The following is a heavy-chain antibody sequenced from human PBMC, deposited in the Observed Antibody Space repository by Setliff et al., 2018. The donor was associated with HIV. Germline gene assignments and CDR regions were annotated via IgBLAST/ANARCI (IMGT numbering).Heavy chain of an antibody. V-gene: IGHV1-69*13. CDR1: GYTFTSYG. CDR3: GVGPEKIYYYYGMDV. Sequence: SVKVSCKASGYTFTSYGISWVRQAPGQGLEWMGGIIPIFGTANYAQKFQGRVTITADESTSTAYMELSSLRSEDTAVYYCGVGPEKIYYYYGMDVWGQGTTVTVSS. CDR2: IIPIFGTA. D-gene: IGHD1-26*01. J-gene: IGHJ6*02.